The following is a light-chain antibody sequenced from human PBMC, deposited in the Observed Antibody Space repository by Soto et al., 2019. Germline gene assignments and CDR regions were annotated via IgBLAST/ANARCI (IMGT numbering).Light chain of an antibody. CDR1: ESVLYSANTNNY. Sequence: DSMMTQSPDSLAVSLGERATVSFESSESVLYSANTNNYIAENQPKPGQPRKLIIDWASTRESGVPDRCSGSGSGTDFTLTISSLEPEDFAVYYCQQRSNWPLTFGGGTKVDI. J-gene: IGKJ4*01. CDR2: WAS. V-gene: IGKV4-1*01. CDR3: QQRSNWPLT.